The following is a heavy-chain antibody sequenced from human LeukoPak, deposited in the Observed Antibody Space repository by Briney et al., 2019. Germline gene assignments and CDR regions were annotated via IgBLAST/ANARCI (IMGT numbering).Heavy chain of an antibody. J-gene: IGHJ5*02. CDR1: GYSISSGYY. CDR3: ARHVAVAGEYNWFDP. CDR2: IYHSGST. D-gene: IGHD6-19*01. V-gene: IGHV4-38-2*01. Sequence: PSETLSLTCAVSGYSISSGYYWGWIRQPPGKGLEWIGSIYHSGSTYYNPSLKSRVTISVDTSKNQFSLKLSSVTAADTAVYYCARHVAVAGEYNWFDPRGQGTLVTVSS.